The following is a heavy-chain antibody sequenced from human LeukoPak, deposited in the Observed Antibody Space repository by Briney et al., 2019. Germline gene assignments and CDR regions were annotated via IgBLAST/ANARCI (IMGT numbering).Heavy chain of an antibody. D-gene: IGHD2-15*01. CDR3: ARVCSGGSCYSSADY. V-gene: IGHV1-18*01. CDR2: ISAYNGNT. CDR1: GYIFTSYG. J-gene: IGHJ4*02. Sequence: ASVKASRKASGYIFTSYGINWVRQAPGQGLEWMGWISAYNGNTNYAQKLQGRVTMTTDTSTSTAYMELRSLKSDDTAVYYCARVCSGGSCYSSADYWGQGTLVTVSS.